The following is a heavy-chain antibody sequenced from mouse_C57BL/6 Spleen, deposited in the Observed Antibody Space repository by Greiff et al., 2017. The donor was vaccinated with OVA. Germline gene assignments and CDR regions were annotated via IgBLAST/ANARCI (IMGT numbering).Heavy chain of an antibody. CDR1: GYSITSGYY. V-gene: IGHV3-6*01. J-gene: IGHJ1*03. CDR2: ISYDGSN. CDR3: ARVVTGYWYFDV. Sequence: ESGPGLVKPSQSLSLTCSVTGYSITSGYYWNWIRQFPGNKLEWMGYISYDGSNNYNPSLKNRISITRDTSKNQFFLKLNSVTTEDTATYYCARVVTGYWYFDVWGTGTTVTVSS. D-gene: IGHD2-5*01.